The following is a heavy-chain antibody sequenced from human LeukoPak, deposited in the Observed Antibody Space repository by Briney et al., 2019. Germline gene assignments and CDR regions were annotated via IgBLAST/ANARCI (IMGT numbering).Heavy chain of an antibody. Sequence: GGSLRLSCAASGFTFSSYSMNWVRQAPGKGLEWVSSISSSSSYIYYADSVKGRFTISRDNAKNSLYLQMTSLRAEDTAVYYCARVKGPYYYDSSGYYGAFDIWGQGTMVTVSS. D-gene: IGHD3-22*01. V-gene: IGHV3-21*01. J-gene: IGHJ3*02. CDR2: ISSSSSYI. CDR1: GFTFSSYS. CDR3: ARVKGPYYYDSSGYYGAFDI.